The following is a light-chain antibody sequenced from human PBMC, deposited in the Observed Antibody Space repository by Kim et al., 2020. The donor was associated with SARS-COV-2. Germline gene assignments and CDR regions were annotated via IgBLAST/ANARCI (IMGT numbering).Light chain of an antibody. V-gene: IGKV1-12*02. Sequence: GEGRTSTGGASQGSSSWVDWYQQKPGKARKLMINAASSLQSGVPSRFSGSGSGKDFTLTSSSLQPEDFATYYCQQANSFPSFGGGTKVDIK. J-gene: IGKJ4*01. CDR2: AAS. CDR1: QGSSSW. CDR3: QQANSFPS.